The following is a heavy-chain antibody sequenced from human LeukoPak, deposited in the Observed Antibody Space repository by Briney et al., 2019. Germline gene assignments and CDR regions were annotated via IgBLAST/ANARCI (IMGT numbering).Heavy chain of an antibody. V-gene: IGHV4-34*01. Sequence: PSETLSLTCAVYGGSFSGYYWSWIRQPPGKGLEWIGEINHSGSTNYNPSLKGRVTISVDTSKNQFSLKLSSVTAADTAVYYCARGLLGPYSSSWFDYWGQGTLVTVSS. J-gene: IGHJ4*02. D-gene: IGHD6-13*01. CDR1: GGSFSGYY. CDR2: INHSGST. CDR3: ARGLLGPYSSSWFDY.